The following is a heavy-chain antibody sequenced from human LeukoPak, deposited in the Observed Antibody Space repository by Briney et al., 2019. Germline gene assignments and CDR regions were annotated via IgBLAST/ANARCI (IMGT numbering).Heavy chain of an antibody. J-gene: IGHJ4*02. V-gene: IGHV1-69*13. Sequence: SVKVSCKASGGTFISYAISWVRQAPGQGLEWMGGIIPIFGTANYAQKFQGRVTITADESTSTAYMELSSLRSEDTAVYYCARVRVAYCGGDCYLAPFDYWGQGTLVTVSS. CDR2: IIPIFGTA. CDR3: ARVRVAYCGGDCYLAPFDY. D-gene: IGHD2-21*02. CDR1: GGTFISYA.